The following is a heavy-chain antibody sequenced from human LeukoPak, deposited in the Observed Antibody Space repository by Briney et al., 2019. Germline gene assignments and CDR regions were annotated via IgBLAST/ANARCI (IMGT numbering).Heavy chain of an antibody. Sequence: SQTLSLTCSVSGGSISSGGYYWSWIRQHPGKDLEWIGYIYYSGSTYYNPSLKSRAIMSVDTSKNQFSLKLSSVTAADTAVYYCARQGALDYGDFYFDYWGQGTLITVSS. CDR3: ARQGALDYGDFYFDY. CDR1: GGSISSGGYY. J-gene: IGHJ4*02. D-gene: IGHD4-17*01. CDR2: IYYSGST. V-gene: IGHV4-31*03.